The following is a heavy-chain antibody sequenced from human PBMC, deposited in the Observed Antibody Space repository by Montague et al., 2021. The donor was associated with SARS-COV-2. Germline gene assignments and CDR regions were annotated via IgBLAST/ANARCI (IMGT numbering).Heavy chain of an antibody. V-gene: IGHV4-39*01. J-gene: IGHJ2*01. Sequence: SETLSLTRTVSGGSISSGTYYWGWVRQPPGKGLEWIGTIYYSGKTYYNPSLKSRVTISVDTSKNQFSLKVTSVTAADTAVYYCARRAQWQLSWFFDLWGRGTLVTVSS. CDR3: ARRAQWQLSWFFDL. D-gene: IGHD6-19*01. CDR2: IYYSGKT. CDR1: GGSISSGTYY.